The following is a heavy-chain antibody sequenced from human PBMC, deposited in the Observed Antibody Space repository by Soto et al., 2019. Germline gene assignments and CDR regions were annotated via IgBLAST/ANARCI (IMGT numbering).Heavy chain of an antibody. D-gene: IGHD6-6*01. J-gene: IGHJ4*02. Sequence: QVQLQESGPGLVKASETLSLTCTVSGGSINDFYWSWIRQPPGTGLEWIGYIYYSGSTDYNPSLKGRVTISVDTSKNQFSLKLRSVTAADTAVYYCARVGGVAARTFDYWGQGTLVTVSS. CDR1: GGSINDFY. CDR3: ARVGGVAARTFDY. CDR2: IYYSGST. V-gene: IGHV4-59*01.